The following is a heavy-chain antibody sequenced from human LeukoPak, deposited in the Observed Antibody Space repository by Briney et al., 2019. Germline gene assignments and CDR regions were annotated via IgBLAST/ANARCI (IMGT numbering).Heavy chain of an antibody. V-gene: IGHV4-59*01. D-gene: IGHD1-20*01. Sequence: SETLSLTCTVSGGSISSYYWSWIRQPPGKGLEWIGYIYYSGSTNYNPSLKSRVTISVDTSKNQFSLKLSSVTAADTAVYYCARVLYNWNDLYYYYYMDVWGKGTTVTVSS. CDR1: GGSISSYY. J-gene: IGHJ6*03. CDR2: IYYSGST. CDR3: ARVLYNWNDLYYYYYMDV.